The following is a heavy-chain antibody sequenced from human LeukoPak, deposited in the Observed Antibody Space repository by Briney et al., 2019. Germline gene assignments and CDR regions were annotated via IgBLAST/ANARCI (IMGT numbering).Heavy chain of an antibody. Sequence: GGSLGLSCAASGFTFSSYSMNWVRQAPGKGLEWVSSISSSSSYIYYADSVKGRFTISRDNAKNSLYLQMNSLRAEDTAVYYCARLDCSGGSCYWSENYYMDVWGKGTTVTVSS. CDR3: ARLDCSGGSCYWSENYYMDV. D-gene: IGHD2-15*01. CDR2: ISSSSSYI. J-gene: IGHJ6*03. V-gene: IGHV3-21*01. CDR1: GFTFSSYS.